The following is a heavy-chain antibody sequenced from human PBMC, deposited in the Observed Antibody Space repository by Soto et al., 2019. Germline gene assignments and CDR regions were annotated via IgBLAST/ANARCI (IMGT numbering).Heavy chain of an antibody. D-gene: IGHD6-13*01. J-gene: IGHJ4*02. CDR1: GDSISSYY. V-gene: IGHV4-59*01. CDR2: IYHSGST. Sequence: QVQLQESGPGLVKPSETLSLTCTVSGDSISSYYWSWIRQPPGKGLEWIGYIYHSGSTNYNPSLRRRVTMSVATSKNQFSRTLSSVPAAATAVYYCASTRIAAAWYLHWGQGTLVTVSS. CDR3: ASTRIAAAWYLH.